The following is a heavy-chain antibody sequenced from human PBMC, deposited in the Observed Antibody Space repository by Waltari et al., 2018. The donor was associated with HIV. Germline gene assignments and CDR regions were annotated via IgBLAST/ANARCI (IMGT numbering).Heavy chain of an antibody. Sequence: EEQLVEAGGGGVIKPGESLRLSCVGSGFTFSQYAMHWVRQAPGKGMAGIAYISIESTNSQYADSVKGRFTVARDNAKESLYLQMNSLRDGDTAVYYCARDTLNFYFGLDVWGQGTTVTVSS. CDR1: GFTFSQYA. CDR2: ISIESTNS. V-gene: IGHV3-48*02. J-gene: IGHJ6*02. CDR3: ARDTLNFYFGLDV. D-gene: IGHD3-9*01.